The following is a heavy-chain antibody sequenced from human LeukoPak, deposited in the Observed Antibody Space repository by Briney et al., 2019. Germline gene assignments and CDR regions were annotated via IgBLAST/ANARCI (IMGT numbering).Heavy chain of an antibody. D-gene: IGHD5-12*01. J-gene: IGHJ4*02. CDR3: ANVRDGYNLNDY. Sequence: PGGSLRLSCAASGFTFSSYSMNWVRQAPGKGLEWVAVISYDGSNKYYADSVKGRFTISRDNSKNTLYLQMNSLRAEDTAVYYCANVRDGYNLNDYWGQGTLVTVSS. CDR1: GFTFSSYS. CDR2: ISYDGSNK. V-gene: IGHV3-30*18.